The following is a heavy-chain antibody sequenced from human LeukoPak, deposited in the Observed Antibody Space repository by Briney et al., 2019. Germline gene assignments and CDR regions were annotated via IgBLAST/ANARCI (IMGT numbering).Heavy chain of an antibody. V-gene: IGHV4-59*01. CDR1: GGSISSYY. CDR3: ARIGHEDYYFDY. CDR2: IYYTGST. J-gene: IGHJ4*02. Sequence: SETPSLTCTVSGGSISSYYWSWIRQPPGKGLEWIGYIYYTGSTNYNPSLKSRVTISVDTSKNQFSLKLSSVTAADTAVYSCARIGHEDYYFDYWGQGALVTVSS.